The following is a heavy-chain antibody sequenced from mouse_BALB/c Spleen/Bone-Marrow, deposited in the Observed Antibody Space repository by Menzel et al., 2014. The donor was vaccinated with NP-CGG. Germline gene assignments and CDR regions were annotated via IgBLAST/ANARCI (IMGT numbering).Heavy chain of an antibody. D-gene: IGHD2-1*01. V-gene: IGHV1-67*01. Sequence: VQLQQSGPELVRPGVSVKISCKGSGYTFTDCAMHWVKQSHAKSLEWIGVISTYSGNTNYNQKFEGKATMTVDKSSSTAYMELARLTSEDSAIYYCASPIYYGNYEGFAYWGQGTLVTVSA. J-gene: IGHJ3*01. CDR1: GYTFTDCA. CDR2: ISTYSGNT. CDR3: ASPIYYGNYEGFAY.